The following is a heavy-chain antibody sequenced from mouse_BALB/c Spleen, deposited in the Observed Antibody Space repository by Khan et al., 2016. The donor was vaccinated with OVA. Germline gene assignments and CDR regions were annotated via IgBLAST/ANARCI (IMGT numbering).Heavy chain of an antibody. D-gene: IGHD2-10*02. J-gene: IGHJ3*01. V-gene: IGHV1S81*02. CDR1: GYTFSSYY. Sequence: QVQLQQSGAELVKPGASVKLSCKATGYTFSSYYMYWVKQRPGQGLEWIGGINPTNGGTNFNEKFKTKATLTVDKSSSTAYMHLSSLTSEDSAVSDCTRSGYANPFAYWGQGTLVTVSA. CDR2: INPTNGGT. CDR3: TRSGYANPFAY.